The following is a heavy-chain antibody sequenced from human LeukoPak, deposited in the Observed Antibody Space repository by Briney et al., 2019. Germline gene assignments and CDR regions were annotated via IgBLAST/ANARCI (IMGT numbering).Heavy chain of an antibody. CDR3: ARVPHGEGYFDS. V-gene: IGHV3-74*03. CDR2: INSDGST. J-gene: IGHJ4*02. CDR1: GFTFSSYW. Sequence: GGSLRLSCAASGFTFSSYWMHWVRQAPGEGLVWVSRINSDGSTTYADSVKGRFTISRDNAKNTLYLQMDSLRGEDTAVYYCARVPHGEGYFDSWGQGTLVTVSS.